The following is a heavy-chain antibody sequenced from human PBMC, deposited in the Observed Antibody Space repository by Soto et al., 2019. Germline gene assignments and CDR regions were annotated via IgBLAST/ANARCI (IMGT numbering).Heavy chain of an antibody. CDR1: GFTFSSHW. J-gene: IGHJ4*02. D-gene: IGHD2-21*01. CDR3: ASRRAFCGCPDY. V-gene: IGHV3-7*01. CDR2: IKQDGSEK. Sequence: GGSLRLFCAASGFTFSSHWMSCAPQAPGKALEWVAHIKQDGSEKYHVDSAKGRFTLPRHNAKNSLYPQMHSMSAVHTGVYYCASRRAFCGCPDYWGQGTLVTASS.